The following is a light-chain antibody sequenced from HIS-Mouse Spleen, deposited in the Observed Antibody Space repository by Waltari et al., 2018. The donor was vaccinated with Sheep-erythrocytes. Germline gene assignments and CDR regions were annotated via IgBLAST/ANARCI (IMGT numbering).Light chain of an antibody. V-gene: IGLV2-11*01. CDR3: CSYAGSYNHV. CDR1: SSDVGGYNY. Sequence: QSALTQPRSVSGSPGQSVTISCTGTSSDVGGYNYVSWYQQHPGKAPKLMIYDVSKRPSGVPDLVAGSKSGNTASLTISGVQAEDEADYYCCSYAGSYNHVFATGTKVTVL. J-gene: IGLJ1*01. CDR2: DVS.